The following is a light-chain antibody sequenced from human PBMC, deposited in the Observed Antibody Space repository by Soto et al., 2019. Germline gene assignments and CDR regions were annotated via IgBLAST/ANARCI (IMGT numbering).Light chain of an antibody. CDR2: DVI. J-gene: IGLJ2*01. V-gene: IGLV2-14*01. CDR1: SDDVGAYSY. Sequence: QSVLTQPASVSGSPGQSITISCTGTSDDVGAYSYVSWYQQVPGKAPKLIIYDVINRPSGVSHRFSGSKSGSTASLTISGLQAEDEADYYFSSYTRGRTVVFGGGTKLTVL. CDR3: SSYTRGRTVV.